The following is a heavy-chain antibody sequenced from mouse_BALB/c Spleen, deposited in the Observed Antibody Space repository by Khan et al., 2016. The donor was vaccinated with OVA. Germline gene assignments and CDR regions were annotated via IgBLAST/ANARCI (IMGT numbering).Heavy chain of an antibody. CDR2: VSTGGHYT. CDR1: GFTFSTYG. J-gene: IGHJ3*01. Sequence: EVELVESGGDVVKPGGSLKLSCAASGFTFSTYGMSWVRQTPDKRLEWVATVSTGGHYTYYPDTVKGRVTISRDNAKNTLYLQMSSLKSEDTAIFYCARLAYYYESEGFAYWGQGTLVTVSA. CDR3: ARLAYYYESEGFAY. V-gene: IGHV5-6*01. D-gene: IGHD1-1*01.